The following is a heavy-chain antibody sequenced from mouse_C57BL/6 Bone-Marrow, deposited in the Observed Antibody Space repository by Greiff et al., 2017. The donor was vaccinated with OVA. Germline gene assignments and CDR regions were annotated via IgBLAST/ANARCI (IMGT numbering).Heavy chain of an antibody. D-gene: IGHD1-1*01. V-gene: IGHV1-19*01. Sequence: VHVKQSGPVLVKPGASVKMSCKASGYTFTDYYMNWVKQSHGKSLEWIGVINPYNGGTSYNQKFKGKATLTVDKSSSTAYMELNSLTSEDSAVYYCTRRHIATVVNYAMDYWGQGTSVTVSS. J-gene: IGHJ4*01. CDR2: INPYNGGT. CDR3: TRRHIATVVNYAMDY. CDR1: GYTFTDYY.